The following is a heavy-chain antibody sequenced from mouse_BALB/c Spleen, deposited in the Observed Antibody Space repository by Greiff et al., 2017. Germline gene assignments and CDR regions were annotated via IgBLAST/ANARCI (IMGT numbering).Heavy chain of an antibody. CDR3: TRWLLQAMDY. CDR2: IYPGNSDT. CDR1: GYAFSSYW. J-gene: IGHJ4*01. Sequence: VQLQQSGAELVRPGSSVKISCKASGYAFSSYWMHWVKQRPGQGLEWIGAIYPGNSDTSYNQKFKGKAKLTAVTSASTAYMELSSLTNEDSAVYYCTRWLLQAMDYWGQGTSVTVSS. V-gene: IGHV1-5*01. D-gene: IGHD2-3*01.